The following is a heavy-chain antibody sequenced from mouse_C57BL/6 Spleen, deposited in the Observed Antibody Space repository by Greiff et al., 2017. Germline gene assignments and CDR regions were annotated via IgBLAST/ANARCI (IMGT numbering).Heavy chain of an antibody. V-gene: IGHV1-5*01. CDR2: IYPGNSDT. Sequence: VHVKQSGTVLARPGASVKMSCKTSGYTFTSYWMHWVKQRPGQGLEWIGAIYPGNSDTSYNQKFKGKAKLTAVTSASTAYMELSSLTNEDSAVYYCTRDDGYYEDYAMDYWGQGTSVTVSS. CDR3: TRDDGYYEDYAMDY. D-gene: IGHD2-3*01. CDR1: GYTFTSYW. J-gene: IGHJ4*01.